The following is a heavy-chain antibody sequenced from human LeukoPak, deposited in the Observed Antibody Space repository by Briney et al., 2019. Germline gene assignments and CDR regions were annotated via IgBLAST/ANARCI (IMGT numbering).Heavy chain of an antibody. D-gene: IGHD3-22*01. CDR2: IKSKTDGGTI. V-gene: IGHV3-15*01. CDR3: TTGVRDSSGYYNFDY. J-gene: IGHJ4*02. CDR1: GFTFSNAW. Sequence: GGSLRLSCAASGFTFSNAWMNWVRQSPRKGLEWVGRIKSKTDGGTIDYGAPVKGRFTISRDDSKNTLFLQMNSLKTEDTAMYHCTTGVRDSSGYYNFDYWGQGTLVTVSS.